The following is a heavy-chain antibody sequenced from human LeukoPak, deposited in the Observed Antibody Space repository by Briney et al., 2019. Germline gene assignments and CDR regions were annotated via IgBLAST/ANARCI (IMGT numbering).Heavy chain of an antibody. Sequence: KFQGRVTITRDTSASTAYMELSSLRSEDMAVYYCARGMVAVAGTGDYWGQGTLVTVSS. CDR3: ARGMVAVAGTGDY. D-gene: IGHD6-19*01. J-gene: IGHJ4*02. V-gene: IGHV1-3*01.